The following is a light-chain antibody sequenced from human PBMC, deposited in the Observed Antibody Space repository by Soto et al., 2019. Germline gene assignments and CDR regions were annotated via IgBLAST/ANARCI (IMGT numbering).Light chain of an antibody. J-gene: IGKJ4*01. CDR1: LSVTNN. CDR2: YAS. V-gene: IGKV3-15*01. Sequence: SPWERFTCSSRASLSVTNNLAWYQHKPGQAPRLLIQYASTRATGIPVRFSGSGSGTEFTLTIYSLQSEDFAIYYCQHVYRRPVNFGGVGKVDVK. CDR3: QHVYRRPVN.